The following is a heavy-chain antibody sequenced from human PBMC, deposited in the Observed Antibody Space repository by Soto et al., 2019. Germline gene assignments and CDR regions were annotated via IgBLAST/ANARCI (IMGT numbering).Heavy chain of an antibody. V-gene: IGHV3-9*01. CDR2: ISWNSGSI. D-gene: IGHD1-7*01. Sequence: GGSLRLSCAASGFTLDDYAMHWVRQAPGKGLEWVSGISWNSGSIGYADSVKGRFTISRDNAKNSLYLQMNSLRAEDTALYYCAKGSIGMLELHKFDYWGQGGLVTVSS. CDR3: AKGSIGMLELHKFDY. J-gene: IGHJ4*02. CDR1: GFTLDDYA.